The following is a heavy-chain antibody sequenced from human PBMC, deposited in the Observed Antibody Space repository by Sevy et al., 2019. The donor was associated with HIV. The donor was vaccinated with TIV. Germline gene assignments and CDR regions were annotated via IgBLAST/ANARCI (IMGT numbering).Heavy chain of an antibody. CDR3: VSGGRHYYDSSGYYEFGTFDY. CDR1: GGSISSYY. D-gene: IGHD3-22*01. V-gene: IGHV4-59*01. J-gene: IGHJ4*02. CDR2: IYYSGST. Sequence: SETLSLTCTVSGGSISSYYWGWIRQPPGKGLEWIGYIYYSGSTNYNPSLKSRVTISVDTSKNQFSLKLSSVTAADTAGYYCVSGGRHYYDSSGYYEFGTFDYWGQGTLVTVSS.